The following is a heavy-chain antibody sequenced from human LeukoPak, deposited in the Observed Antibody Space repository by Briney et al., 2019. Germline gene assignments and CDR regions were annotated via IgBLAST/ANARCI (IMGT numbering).Heavy chain of an antibody. J-gene: IGHJ3*01. CDR1: GGTFSSYA. CDR3: ARGRHYYDSSGYDAFDF. CDR2: IIPIFGTA. V-gene: IGHV1-69*05. D-gene: IGHD3-22*01. Sequence: SVKVSCKASGGTFSSYAISWVRQAPGQGLEWMGGIIPIFGTANYAQKFQGRVTITTDESTSTAYMELSSLRSEDTAVYYCARGRHYYDSSGYDAFDFWGQGTMVTVSS.